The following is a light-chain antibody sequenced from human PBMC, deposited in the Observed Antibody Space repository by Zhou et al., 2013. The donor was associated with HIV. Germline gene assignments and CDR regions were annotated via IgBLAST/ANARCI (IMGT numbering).Light chain of an antibody. CDR3: QQANSFPHT. J-gene: IGKJ4*01. CDR2: SAS. Sequence: DIQMTQSPSSLSVSVGDRVTITCRASEDISSWLAWYQQKPGKAPNLLVYSASRLQGGVPSRFSGGGSGTEFTLTIYGLQPEDFAIYYCQQANSFPHTFGGGTKVEI. V-gene: IGKV1-12*01. CDR1: EDISSW.